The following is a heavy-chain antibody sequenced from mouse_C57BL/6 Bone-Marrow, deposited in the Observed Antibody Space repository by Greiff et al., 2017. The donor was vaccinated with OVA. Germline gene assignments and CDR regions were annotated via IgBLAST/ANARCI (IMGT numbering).Heavy chain of an antibody. CDR2: IDPSDSYT. CDR3: ARNGEYVQRNWYFDV. CDR1: GYTFTSYW. V-gene: IGHV1-50*01. Sequence: QVQLQQPGAELVKPGASVKLSCKASGYTFTSYWMQWVKQRPGQGLEWIGEIDPSDSYTNYNQKFKGKATLTVDTSSSTAYMQLSSLTSEDSAVYYCARNGEYVQRNWYFDVWGTGTTVTVSS. J-gene: IGHJ1*03. D-gene: IGHD2-13*01.